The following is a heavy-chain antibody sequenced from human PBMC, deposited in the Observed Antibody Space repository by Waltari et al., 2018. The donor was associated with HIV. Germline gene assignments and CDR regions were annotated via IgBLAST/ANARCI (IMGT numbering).Heavy chain of an antibody. V-gene: IGHV3-7*01. D-gene: IGHD3-16*01. J-gene: IGHJ4*02. CDR3: AREAGEMASFDY. CDR2: IKHDGSEK. Sequence: EVQLVESGGGLVQPGGSLRLCCEAYGFTFSSYWVRWVGQAPGKGLVWVANIKHDGSEKYYVDSVKGRFTISRDNAKNSLYLQMNSLRAEDTAVYYCAREAGEMASFDYWGQGTLVTVSS. CDR1: GFTFSSYW.